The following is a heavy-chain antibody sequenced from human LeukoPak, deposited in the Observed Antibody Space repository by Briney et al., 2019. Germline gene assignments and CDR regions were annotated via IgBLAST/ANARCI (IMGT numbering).Heavy chain of an antibody. Sequence: AGGSLRLSCAASGFTFSSYGMSWVRQAPGKGLEWVSAISNSGGSTPYADSVKGRFTISRDNSKNTLYLQMNSPRGEDTAVYYCARGPWSAAGYNGMDVWGQGTTVTVSS. CDR1: GFTFSSYG. CDR2: ISNSGGST. D-gene: IGHD6-13*01. CDR3: ARGPWSAAGYNGMDV. V-gene: IGHV3-23*01. J-gene: IGHJ6*02.